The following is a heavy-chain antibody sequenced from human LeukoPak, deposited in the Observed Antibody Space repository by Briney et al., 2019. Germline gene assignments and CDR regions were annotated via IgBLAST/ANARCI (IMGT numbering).Heavy chain of an antibody. CDR1: GYTFTSYG. CDR3: ALIVGATPNDAFDI. J-gene: IGHJ3*02. CDR2: ISAYNGNT. V-gene: IGHV1-18*01. Sequence: ASVKVSCKASGYTFTSYGISWVRQAPGQGLEWMGWISAYNGNTNYAQKLQGRVTMTTDTSTSTAYMEPRSLRSDDTAVYYCALIVGATPNDAFDIWGQGTMVTVSS. D-gene: IGHD1-26*01.